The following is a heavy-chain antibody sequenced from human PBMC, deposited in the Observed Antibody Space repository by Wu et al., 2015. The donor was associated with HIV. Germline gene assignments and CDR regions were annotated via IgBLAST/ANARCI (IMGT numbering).Heavy chain of an antibody. J-gene: IGHJ3*02. CDR1: GYTFTGYY. CDR2: INPNSGGT. CDR3: ARDGDMVRNRGAFDI. Sequence: QVQLVQSGAEVKKPGASVKVSCKASGYTFTGYYMHWVRQAPGQGLEWMGWINPNSGGTNYAQKFQGRVTMTRDTSISTAYMELSRLRSDDTAVYYCARDGDMVRNRGAFDIWGQGTMVTVSS. V-gene: IGHV1-2*02. D-gene: IGHD3-10*01.